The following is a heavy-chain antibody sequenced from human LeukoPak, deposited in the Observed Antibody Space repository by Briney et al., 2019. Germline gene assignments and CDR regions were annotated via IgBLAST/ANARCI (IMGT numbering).Heavy chain of an antibody. CDR3: ARDNPGYFDY. CDR2: IYYSGST. D-gene: IGHD3-10*01. J-gene: IGHJ4*02. V-gene: IGHV4-59*01. Sequence: SETLSLTCTVSGGSISSYYWSWLRQPPGRGLEWIGYIYYSGSTNYNPSLKSRVTISVDTSKNPFSLKLSSVTAADTAVYYCARDNPGYFDYWGQGTLVTVSS. CDR1: GGSISSYY.